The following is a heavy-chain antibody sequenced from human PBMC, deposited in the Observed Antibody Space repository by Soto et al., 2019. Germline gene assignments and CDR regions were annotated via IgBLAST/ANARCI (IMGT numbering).Heavy chain of an antibody. CDR3: ETMDAFNDYGEYGY. V-gene: IGHV4-59*08. Sequence: PSETLSLTCTVSGGSISSYYWSWIRQPPGKGLEWIGYIYYSGSTNYNPSLKSRVTISVDTSKNQFSLKLSSVTAADTAVYYCETMDAFNDYGEYGYWGQGTLVTVSS. D-gene: IGHD4-17*01. CDR1: GGSISSYY. CDR2: IYYSGST. J-gene: IGHJ4*02.